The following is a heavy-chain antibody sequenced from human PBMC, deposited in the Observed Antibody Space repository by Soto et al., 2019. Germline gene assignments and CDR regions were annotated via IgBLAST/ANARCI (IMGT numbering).Heavy chain of an antibody. CDR3: ARVAGYDILTGYYNAFDI. CDR2: IYYSGST. V-gene: IGHV4-59*01. D-gene: IGHD3-9*01. J-gene: IGHJ3*02. Sequence: SDTLSLTCTVSGGSISSYYWSWIRQPPGRGLEWIGYIYYSGSTNYNPSLKSRVTISVDTSKNQFSLKLSSVTAADTAVYYCARVAGYDILTGYYNAFDIWGQGTMVTVSS. CDR1: GGSISSYY.